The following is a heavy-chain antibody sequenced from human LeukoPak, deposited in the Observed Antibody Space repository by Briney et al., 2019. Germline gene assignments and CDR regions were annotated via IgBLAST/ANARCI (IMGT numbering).Heavy chain of an antibody. Sequence: PSETLSLTCTVSGGSISSYYWSWIRQPPGKGLEWIGYIYYSGSTNYNPSLKSRVTISVDTSKNQFSLKLSAVTAADTALYYCARSYCSSTTCYLEYFDYWGQGTLVTVSS. CDR2: IYYSGST. J-gene: IGHJ4*02. V-gene: IGHV4-59*01. CDR1: GGSISSYY. D-gene: IGHD2-2*01. CDR3: ARSYCSSTTCYLEYFDY.